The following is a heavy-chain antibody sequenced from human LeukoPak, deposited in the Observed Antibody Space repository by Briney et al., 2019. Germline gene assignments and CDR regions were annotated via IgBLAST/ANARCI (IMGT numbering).Heavy chain of an antibody. CDR1: GYTFTVYY. V-gene: IGHV1-2*02. Sequence: AASMKVSYKASGYTFTVYYMHWVRQAPGQGLEGMGWINPNSGGTNYAQKFQGRVTMTRDTSISTAYMELSRLRSDDTAVYYCARGTKQLVLSLRGWYYFDYWGQGTLVTVSS. J-gene: IGHJ4*02. CDR2: INPNSGGT. D-gene: IGHD6-13*01. CDR3: ARGTKQLVLSLRGWYYFDY.